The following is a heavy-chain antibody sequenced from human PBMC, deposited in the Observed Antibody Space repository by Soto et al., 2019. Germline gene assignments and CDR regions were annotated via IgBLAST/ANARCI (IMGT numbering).Heavy chain of an antibody. CDR2: IIPIFGTA. CDR1: GGTFSSYA. J-gene: IGHJ6*02. Sequence: SVNVSCNASGGTFSSYAISWVRQAPGQGLEWMGGIIPIFGTANYAQKFQGRVTITADESTSTAYMELSSLRSEDTAVYYCARSAAQTLAMAAMWSYYDYGTDVWDQGTTVTVSS. V-gene: IGHV1-69*01. D-gene: IGHD5-18*01. CDR3: ARSAAQTLAMAAMWSYYDYGTDV.